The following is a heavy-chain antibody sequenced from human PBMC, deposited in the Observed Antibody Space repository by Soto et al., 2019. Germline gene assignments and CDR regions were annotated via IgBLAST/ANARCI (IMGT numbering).Heavy chain of an antibody. CDR2: ISGYNGKT. CDR1: GYTFTTYG. D-gene: IGHD3-16*02. V-gene: IGHV1-18*04. Sequence: QVRLVQSGAEVKKPGASVKVSCKASGYTFTTYGMAWLRQAPGQGLEWMGWISGYNGKTSYAQKFQGRVTMTTDTSTTTAYMELRSLRSDDTAVYYCARELYYGSGGYRWFDPLGQGKLVTVSS. J-gene: IGHJ5*02. CDR3: ARELYYGSGGYRWFDP.